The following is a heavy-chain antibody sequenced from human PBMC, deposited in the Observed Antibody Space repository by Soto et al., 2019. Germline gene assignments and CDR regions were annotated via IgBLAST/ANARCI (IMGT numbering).Heavy chain of an antibody. CDR3: AIAPRGYFHYYYGMEV. Sequence: ASVQVSVKASRGTFSIYAISCVRQSPLQWLDWMGGIIPIFGTANYAQKFQGRVTITADKSTSTAYMELSSLRFEDTAVYYCAIAPRGYFHYYYGMEVWGQGTTVTVSS. V-gene: IGHV1-69*06. CDR1: RGTFSIYA. CDR2: IIPIFGTA. D-gene: IGHD3-10*01. J-gene: IGHJ6*02.